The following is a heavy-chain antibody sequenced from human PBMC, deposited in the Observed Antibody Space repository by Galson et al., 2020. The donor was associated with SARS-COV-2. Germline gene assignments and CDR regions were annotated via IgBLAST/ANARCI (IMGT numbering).Heavy chain of an antibody. J-gene: IGHJ4*02. CDR1: GDSISGYGYY. CDR3: ARDLWLTGAYYFDS. D-gene: IGHD7-27*01. V-gene: IGHV4-39*07. Sequence: SQTLSLTCPVSGDSISGYGYYWGRIRQPPGKGLEWTGSLYYSGSTYYNPSLKSRDTISLDTSENKLFLQLKYVNAADTAVYYCARDLWLTGAYYFDSWGQGALVTVSS. CDR2: LYYSGST.